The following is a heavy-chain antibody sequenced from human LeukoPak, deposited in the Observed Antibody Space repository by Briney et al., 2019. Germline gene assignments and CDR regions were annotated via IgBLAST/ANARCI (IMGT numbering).Heavy chain of an antibody. Sequence: GGSLRLSCAASGFTFSSYSMNWVRQAPGKGLEWVSSISSNSSYIYYADSVKGRFTISRDNAKNSLYLQMNSLRAEDTAVYYCARGPSIAARNFDYWGQGTLVTVSS. CDR2: ISSNSSYI. V-gene: IGHV3-21*01. J-gene: IGHJ4*02. CDR3: ARGPSIAARNFDY. CDR1: GFTFSSYS. D-gene: IGHD6-6*01.